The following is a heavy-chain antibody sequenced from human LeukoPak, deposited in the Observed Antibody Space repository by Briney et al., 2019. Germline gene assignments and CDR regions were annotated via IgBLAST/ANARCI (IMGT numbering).Heavy chain of an antibody. D-gene: IGHD3-3*01. V-gene: IGHV1-46*01. CDR1: GYTFTTYY. J-gene: IGHJ4*02. CDR2: INPSGGST. Sequence: GASVKVSCKASGYTFTTYYMHWVRQAPGQGLEWMGIINPSGGSTTYAQNFQSRVTMTRDTSTSAVYMEVSSLRSEDTAVYYCARAYDFPDYWGQGTLVTVSS. CDR3: ARAYDFPDY.